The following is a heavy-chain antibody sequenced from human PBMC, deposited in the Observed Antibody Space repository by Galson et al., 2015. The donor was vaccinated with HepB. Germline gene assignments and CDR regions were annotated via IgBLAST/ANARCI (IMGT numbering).Heavy chain of an antibody. J-gene: IGHJ4*02. Sequence: SLRLSCAASGFSFSNYGMHWVRQTPGKGLEWVAVIWFDGDIKYSADSVKDRFTIPRDNSKNTLYLQMNSLRAEDTAVYYCARDFGYSSTWYISDYWGQGTLVTVSS. D-gene: IGHD6-13*01. CDR1: GFSFSNYG. CDR2: IWFDGDIK. CDR3: ARDFGYSSTWYISDY. V-gene: IGHV3-33*01.